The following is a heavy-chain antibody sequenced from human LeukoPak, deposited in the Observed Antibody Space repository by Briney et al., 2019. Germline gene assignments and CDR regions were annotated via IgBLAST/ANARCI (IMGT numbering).Heavy chain of an antibody. Sequence: GGSLTLSCTASGFTFDDRTMFWVRQAPGKGLERISLISGDGGSIYYTDPVKGRFTISRDNSKNSLYLQMNSLRTEDTALYYCAKEGEQWLLMDVWGRGTTVTVSS. J-gene: IGHJ6*02. V-gene: IGHV3-43*01. CDR3: AKEGEQWLLMDV. D-gene: IGHD6-19*01. CDR2: ISGDGGSI. CDR1: GFTFDDRT.